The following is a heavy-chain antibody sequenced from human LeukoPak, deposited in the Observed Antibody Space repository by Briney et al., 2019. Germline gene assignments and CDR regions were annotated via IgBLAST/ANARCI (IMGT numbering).Heavy chain of an antibody. V-gene: IGHV4-34*01. D-gene: IGHD1-26*01. CDR1: GGSFSGYY. Sequence: PSETLPLTCAVYGGSFSGYYWSWIRQPPGKGLEWIGEINHSGSTNYNPSLKSRVTISVDTSKNQFSLKLSSVTAADTAVYYCARLGATGGYWGQGTLVTVSS. J-gene: IGHJ4*02. CDR2: INHSGST. CDR3: ARLGATGGY.